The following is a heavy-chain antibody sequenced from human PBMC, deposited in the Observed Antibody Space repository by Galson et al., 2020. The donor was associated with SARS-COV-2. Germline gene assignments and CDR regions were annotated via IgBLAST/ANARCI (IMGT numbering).Heavy chain of an antibody. D-gene: IGHD3-3*01. CDR1: GFTVSSNY. J-gene: IGHJ6*02. CDR3: AKDFGDRYDFWSGYYQYYYYGMDV. CDR2: ISYDGSNK. Sequence: GGSLRLSCAASGFTVSSNYMSWVRQAPGKGLEWVAVISYDGSNKYYADSVKGRFTISRDNSKNTLYLQMNSLRAEDTAVYYCAKDFGDRYDFWSGYYQYYYYGMDVWGQGTTVTVSS. V-gene: IGHV3-30*18.